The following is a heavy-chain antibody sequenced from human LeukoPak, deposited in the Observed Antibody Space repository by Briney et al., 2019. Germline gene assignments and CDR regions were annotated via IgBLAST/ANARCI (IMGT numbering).Heavy chain of an antibody. CDR2: IKQDGSEK. J-gene: IGHJ4*02. Sequence: PGGSLRLSCAASGFTFSSYWMSWVRQAPGKGLEWVANIKQDGSEKYYVDSVKGRFTISRDNAKNSLYLQMNSLRAEDTAVYYCARDHYYYGSGSYYMFWGQGPLVTVSS. D-gene: IGHD3-10*01. V-gene: IGHV3-7*03. CDR1: GFTFSSYW. CDR3: ARDHYYYGSGSYYMF.